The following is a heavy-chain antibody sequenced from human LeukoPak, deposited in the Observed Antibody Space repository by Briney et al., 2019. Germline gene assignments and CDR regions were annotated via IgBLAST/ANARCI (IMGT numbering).Heavy chain of an antibody. CDR2: IYHSGST. J-gene: IGHJ4*02. CDR1: GGSISSSNW. D-gene: IGHD1-26*01. V-gene: IGHV4-4*02. CDR3: ARQAAVVGDSDH. Sequence: SGTLSLTCAVSGGSISSSNWWSWVRQPPGKGLEWIGEIYHSGSTNYNPSLKSRVTISVDTSKNQFSLNLTSVTAADTAVFYCARQAAVVGDSDHWGQGTLVTVSS.